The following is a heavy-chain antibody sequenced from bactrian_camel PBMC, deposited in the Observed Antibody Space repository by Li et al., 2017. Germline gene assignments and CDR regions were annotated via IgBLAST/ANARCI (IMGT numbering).Heavy chain of an antibody. V-gene: IGHV3-3*01. Sequence: VQLVESGGGSVQAGGSLRLSCVASEYRGCTGWLRQVPGKEREGVAAIGGGSTLYGDSAKGRFTISQDNAKRTLSLQMNSLKPEDSAMYYCAAVQYCGGSSIDPSPYAVWGQGTQVTVS. J-gene: IGHJ4*01. CDR2: IGGGST. CDR1: EYRGC. CDR3: AAVQYCGGSSIDPSPYAV. D-gene: IGHD7*01.